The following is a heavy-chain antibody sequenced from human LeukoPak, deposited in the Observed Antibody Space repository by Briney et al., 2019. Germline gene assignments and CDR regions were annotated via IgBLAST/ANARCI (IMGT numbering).Heavy chain of an antibody. CDR2: ISTSSSTI. J-gene: IGHJ6*03. CDR3: AKGLDWDYYYYYMDV. Sequence: GGSLRPSCAASGFTFSSYSMNWVRQAPGKGLEWVSYISTSSSTIYYADSVKGRFTISRDNSKNTLYLQMNSLRAEDTAVYYCAKGLDWDYYYYYMDVWGKGTTVTVSS. D-gene: IGHD3-9*01. CDR1: GFTFSSYS. V-gene: IGHV3-48*01.